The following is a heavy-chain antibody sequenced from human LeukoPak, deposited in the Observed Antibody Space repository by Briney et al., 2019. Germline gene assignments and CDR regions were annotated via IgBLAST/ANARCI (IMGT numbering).Heavy chain of an antibody. CDR3: ARDEQLWNLYYYYGMDV. Sequence: PGGSLRLSCAASGITFSYYWMHWVRQAPGKGLVWVSRIDADGSSATYADSVKGRFTISRDNAKNSLYLQMNSLRAEDTAVYYCARDEQLWNLYYYYGMDVWGQGTTVTVSS. J-gene: IGHJ6*02. V-gene: IGHV3-74*01. CDR1: GITFSYYW. CDR2: IDADGSSA. D-gene: IGHD5-18*01.